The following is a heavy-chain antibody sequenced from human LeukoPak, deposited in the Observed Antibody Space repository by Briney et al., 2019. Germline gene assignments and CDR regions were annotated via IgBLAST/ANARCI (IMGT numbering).Heavy chain of an antibody. D-gene: IGHD6-19*01. CDR2: ISSSSTNT. V-gene: IGHV3-23*01. J-gene: IGHJ4*02. CDR3: AKPSSGYGSFDS. Sequence: SGGSLRLSCPASGFTFRSYAMSWVRQAPGKRLEWVSAISSSSTNTYYADSVKGRFTISRDNSKNTLYLQTNSLKAEDTAVYYCAKPSSGYGSFDSWGQGTLVTVSS. CDR1: GFTFRSYA.